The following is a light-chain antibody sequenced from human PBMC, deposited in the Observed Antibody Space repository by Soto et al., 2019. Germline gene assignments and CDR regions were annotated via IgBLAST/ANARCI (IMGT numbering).Light chain of an antibody. J-gene: IGLJ2*01. V-gene: IGLV1-40*01. CDR3: QCYDSSLSVV. CDR1: SSNIGAGYD. CDR2: VNS. Sequence: QSVLTQPPSVSGAPGQRITISCTESSSNIGAGYDVHWYQQLPGTAPKLLIYVNSNRPSGVPDRFSGSKSGTSASLAITGLQSEDEADYYCQCYDSSLSVVFGGGTKLTVL.